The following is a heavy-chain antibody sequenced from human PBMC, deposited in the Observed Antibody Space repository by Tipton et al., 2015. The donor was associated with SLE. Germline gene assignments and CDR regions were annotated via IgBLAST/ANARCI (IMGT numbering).Heavy chain of an antibody. CDR1: GGSFTGHY. CDR3: ARGRWSSSSSYGGWFDP. Sequence: TLSLTCDVSGGSFTGHYWNWIRQPPGKGLEWIGEIDHRGSSNYNPSLKSRVFMSVDKSKKQFFPTLTSVTASDSALYFCARGRWSSSSSYGGWFDPWGQGTLVTVSS. V-gene: IGHV4-34*01. CDR2: IDHRGSS. D-gene: IGHD6-19*01. J-gene: IGHJ5*02.